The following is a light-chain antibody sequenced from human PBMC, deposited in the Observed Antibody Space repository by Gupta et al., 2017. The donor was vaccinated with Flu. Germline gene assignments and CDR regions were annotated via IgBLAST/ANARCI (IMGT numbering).Light chain of an antibody. Sequence: SYELTQPPSVSVSPGQTARITCSGDALPKKYAYWYQQKSGQAPVLVIYEDTKRLSGIPTRFSGSSSGTMASLTISEAQVEDEADYYCFSTDSSGNHRVFGGGTKLTVL. J-gene: IGLJ3*02. CDR3: FSTDSSGNHRV. V-gene: IGLV3-10*01. CDR1: ALPKKY. CDR2: EDT.